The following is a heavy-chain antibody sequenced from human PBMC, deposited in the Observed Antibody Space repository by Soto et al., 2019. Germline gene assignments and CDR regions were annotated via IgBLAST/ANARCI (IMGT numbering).Heavy chain of an antibody. CDR3: AHIVAAGLVSYFDY. Sequence: QNTLKESGPTLVKPTQTLTLTCTFSGFSLSSTRMAVGWIRQPPGKALEWVALIYWDDDKRYSPILKSRLTITNDTSKNQVVLTMSNMAPVDTARYYCAHIVAAGLVSYFDYWGQGTLVTVSS. CDR1: GFSLSSTRMA. D-gene: IGHD6-13*01. V-gene: IGHV2-5*02. J-gene: IGHJ4*02. CDR2: IYWDDDK.